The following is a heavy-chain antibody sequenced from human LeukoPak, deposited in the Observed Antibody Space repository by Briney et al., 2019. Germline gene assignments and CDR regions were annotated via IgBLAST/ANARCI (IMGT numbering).Heavy chain of an antibody. CDR1: GFRFNTFW. CDR3: ARRPKTGKNFDY. J-gene: IGHJ4*02. V-gene: IGHV3-7*01. CDR2: IKQDGNEK. D-gene: IGHD7-27*01. Sequence: GGSLRLSCAASGFRFNTFWMSWVRQAPGKGLEWVANIKQDGNEKYYADSVKGRFTISRDNAKNSLYLQMNSLRAEDTAVYYCARRPKTGKNFDYWGQGTLVTVSS.